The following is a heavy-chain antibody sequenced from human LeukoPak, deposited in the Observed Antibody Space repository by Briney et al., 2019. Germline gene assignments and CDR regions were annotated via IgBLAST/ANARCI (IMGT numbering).Heavy chain of an antibody. CDR3: ARTPSFQAAASPFDY. CDR1: GGTFSSYA. J-gene: IGHJ4*02. CDR2: IIPIFGTA. D-gene: IGHD6-13*01. Sequence: SVKVSCKASGGTFSSYAISWVRQAPGQGLEWMGGIIPIFGTANYAQKFQGRVTITADKSTSTAYMELSGLRSEDTAVYYCARTPSFQAAASPFDYWGQGTLVTVSS. V-gene: IGHV1-69*06.